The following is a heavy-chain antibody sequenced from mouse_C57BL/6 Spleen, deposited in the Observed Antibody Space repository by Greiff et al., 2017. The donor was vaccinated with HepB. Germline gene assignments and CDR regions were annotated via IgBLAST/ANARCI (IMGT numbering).Heavy chain of an antibody. V-gene: IGHV3-6*01. CDR1: GYSITSGYY. CDR3: AREGGLRWFAY. D-gene: IGHD2-4*01. J-gene: IGHJ3*01. Sequence: ESGPGLVKPSQSLSLTCSVTGYSITSGYYWNWIRQFPGNKLEWMGYISYDGSNNYNPSLKNRISITRDTSKNQFFLKLNSVTTEDTATYYCAREGGLRWFAYWGQGTLVTVSA. CDR2: ISYDGSN.